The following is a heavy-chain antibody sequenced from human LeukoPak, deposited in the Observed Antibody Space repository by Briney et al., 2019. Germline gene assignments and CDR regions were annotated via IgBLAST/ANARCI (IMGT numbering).Heavy chain of an antibody. D-gene: IGHD6-19*01. CDR1: GFTFSSYE. CDR3: ARESIAVAGAPFDY. CDR2: ISSGSTI. V-gene: IGHV3-48*03. J-gene: IGHJ4*02. Sequence: GGSLRLSCAASGFTFSSYEMNWVRQAPGKGLEWVSYISSGSTIYDADSVKGRFTISRDNAKNSLYLQMNSLRAEDTAVYYCARESIAVAGAPFDYWGKGTLVTVSS.